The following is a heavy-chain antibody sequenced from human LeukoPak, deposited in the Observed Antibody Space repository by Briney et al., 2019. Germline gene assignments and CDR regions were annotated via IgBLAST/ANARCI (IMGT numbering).Heavy chain of an antibody. D-gene: IGHD6-19*01. CDR3: AKTGYSSSWFDY. Sequence: PGGSLRLSCAASGFTFSSYEMNWVRQAPGKGLEWVSYISSSGSTIYYADSVKGRFTISRDNAKKSLYLEMNSLRAEDTAVYYCAKTGYSSSWFDYWGQGTLVTVSS. CDR1: GFTFSSYE. V-gene: IGHV3-48*03. J-gene: IGHJ5*01. CDR2: ISSSGSTI.